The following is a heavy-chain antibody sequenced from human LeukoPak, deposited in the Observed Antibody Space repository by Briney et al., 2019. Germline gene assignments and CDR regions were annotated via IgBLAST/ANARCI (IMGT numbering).Heavy chain of an antibody. V-gene: IGHV4-31*03. CDR2: IFYSGTT. D-gene: IGHD3-10*01. CDR1: VGSISSGGYY. J-gene: IGHJ3*02. Sequence: SQTLSLTCTVSVGSISSGGYYWSWIRQHPGKGLEWIGYIFYSGTTYSNPSLQSRVTVSLDTSENQFSLRLSSVTAADTAVYYCARVGSDVFDIWGQGTMVTVSS. CDR3: ARVGSDVFDI.